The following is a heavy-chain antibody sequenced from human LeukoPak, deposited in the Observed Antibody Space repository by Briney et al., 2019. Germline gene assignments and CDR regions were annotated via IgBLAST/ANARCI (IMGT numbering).Heavy chain of an antibody. CDR2: IYTSGST. CDR1: GGSISSGSYY. J-gene: IGHJ4*02. D-gene: IGHD3-10*01. V-gene: IGHV4-61*02. Sequence: MTSETLSLTCTVSGGSISSGSYYWSWIRQPAGKGLEWIGRIYTSGSTNYNPSLKSRVTISVDTSKNQFSLKLSSVTAADTAVYYCARGVLEFGELLIPYDYWGQGTLVTVSS. CDR3: ARGVLEFGELLIPYDY.